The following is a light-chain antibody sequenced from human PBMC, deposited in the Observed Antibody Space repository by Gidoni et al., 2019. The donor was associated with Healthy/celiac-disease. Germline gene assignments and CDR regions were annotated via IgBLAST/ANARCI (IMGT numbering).Light chain of an antibody. J-gene: IGKJ1*01. V-gene: IGKV1-39*01. Sequence: DIQMTQSPSSLSAAVGERVTITCRGSQSISSYLNWYQQKPGKAPKLLIYAASRLQSGVPSRFSGSGSGTDFTLTISSLQPEDFATYYCQQCYSTPWTFGQGTKVEIK. CDR1: QSISSY. CDR3: QQCYSTPWT. CDR2: AAS.